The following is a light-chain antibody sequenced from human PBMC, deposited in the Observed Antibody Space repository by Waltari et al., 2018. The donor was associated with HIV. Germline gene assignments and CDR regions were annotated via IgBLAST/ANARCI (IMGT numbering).Light chain of an antibody. J-gene: IGLJ3*02. CDR2: YNN. Sequence: QSVLTQPPSASGTPGQRVPISCSGRSHNIGSKTVNWYQQLPGTSPKLLIYYNNQRPSGVPDRFSGSKSGTSASLAISGLQSEDEADYYCAAWDDSLMGVFGGGTRLTVL. CDR3: AAWDDSLMGV. CDR1: SHNIGSKT. V-gene: IGLV1-44*01.